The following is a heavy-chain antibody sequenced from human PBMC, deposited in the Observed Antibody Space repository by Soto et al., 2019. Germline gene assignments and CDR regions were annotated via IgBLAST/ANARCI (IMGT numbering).Heavy chain of an antibody. Sequence: EVQLLESGGGLVQPGGSLRLSCAASGFTFSSYAMSWVRQAPGKGLEWVSAISGSGGSTYYADSVKGRFTISRDTSKNRLYLKMNSLRAEDTAVYYWAKDPSPLRYFDLNWFDPWGQGTLVTVSS. J-gene: IGHJ5*02. CDR3: AKDPSPLRYFDLNWFDP. V-gene: IGHV3-23*01. CDR1: GFTFSSYA. D-gene: IGHD3-9*01. CDR2: ISGSGGST.